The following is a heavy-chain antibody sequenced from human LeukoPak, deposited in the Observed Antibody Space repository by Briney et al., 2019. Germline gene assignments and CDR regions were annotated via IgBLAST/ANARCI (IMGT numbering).Heavy chain of an antibody. Sequence: PGRSLRLSCAASGFTFSSYAMHWVRQAPGKGLEWVAVISYDGSNKYYADSVKGRFTISRDNSKNTLYLQMNSLRAEDTAVYYCARHPPEDIVVVPAAMDYWGQGTLVTVSS. J-gene: IGHJ4*02. V-gene: IGHV3-30*04. CDR2: ISYDGSNK. D-gene: IGHD2-2*01. CDR1: GFTFSSYA. CDR3: ARHPPEDIVVVPAAMDY.